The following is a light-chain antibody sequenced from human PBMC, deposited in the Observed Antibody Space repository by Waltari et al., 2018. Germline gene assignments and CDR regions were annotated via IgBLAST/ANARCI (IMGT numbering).Light chain of an antibody. V-gene: IGLV2-23*01. J-gene: IGLJ1*01. CDR3: CSYAGSPV. CDR2: EGS. Sequence: QSALTQPASVSGSPGPSITISCTGTSSDVGSYNLVSWYQQHPGKAPKLMIYEGSKRPSGVSNRFSGSKSGNTASLTISGLQAEDEADYYCCSYAGSPVFGTGTKVTVL. CDR1: SSDVGSYNL.